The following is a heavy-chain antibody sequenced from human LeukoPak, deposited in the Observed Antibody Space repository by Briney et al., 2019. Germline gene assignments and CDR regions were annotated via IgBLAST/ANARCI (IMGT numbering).Heavy chain of an antibody. V-gene: IGHV4-38-2*02. J-gene: IGHJ5*02. Sequence: SETLSLTCTVSGYSINGAFYWGWIRVPPGKGLEWIGSVFHRGTTYYNSSLKSRVNISIDTSKNQFSLKLSSVTAADTAVYYCARDHSGSYDWFDPWGQGTLVTVSS. CDR1: GYSINGAFY. CDR3: ARDHSGSYDWFDP. CDR2: VFHRGTT. D-gene: IGHD1-26*01.